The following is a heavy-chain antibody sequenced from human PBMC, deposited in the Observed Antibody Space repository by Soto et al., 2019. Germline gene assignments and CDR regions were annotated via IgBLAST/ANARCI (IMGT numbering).Heavy chain of an antibody. CDR3: AAVSKAGWELLFDAFDI. Sequence: ASVKVSCKASGYTFTSYYMHWVRQAPGQGLEWMGIINPSGGSTSYAQKFQGRVTMTRDTSTSTVYMELSSLRSEDTAVYYCAAVSKAGWELLFDAFDIWGQGTMVTVSS. J-gene: IGHJ3*02. D-gene: IGHD1-26*01. CDR2: INPSGGST. CDR1: GYTFTSYY. V-gene: IGHV1-46*01.